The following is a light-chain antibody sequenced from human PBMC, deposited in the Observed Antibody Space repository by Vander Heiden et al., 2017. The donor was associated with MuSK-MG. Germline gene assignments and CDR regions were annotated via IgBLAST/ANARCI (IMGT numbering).Light chain of an antibody. CDR1: SSDVGGYNY. V-gene: IGLV2-14*03. CDR2: YLS. J-gene: IGLJ2*01. Sequence: QSALTQPASVSGSPGPSITISCTGTSSDVGGYNYVSWYQHPPGQAPKLMIYYLSNRPSGVSNRFSGSKSCNTASLTISGLQAEDEDDYYCSSYTSSSIVVFGGGTKLTVL. CDR3: SSYTSSSIVV.